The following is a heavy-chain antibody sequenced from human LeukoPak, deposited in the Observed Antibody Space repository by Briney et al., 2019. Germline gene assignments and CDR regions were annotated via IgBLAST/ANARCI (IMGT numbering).Heavy chain of an antibody. CDR3: SKRSQSAMATGY. Sequence: GGSLRLSCAASGFTFSNSALCWGRQAPGPGLEWVSDISGSGGSTYYADSVKGRFTISTDNSKNTLYLQMNRPGAEDTAVSYCSKRSQSAMATGYWGEGSLVTASS. V-gene: IGHV3-23*01. J-gene: IGHJ4*01. CDR1: GFTFSNSA. D-gene: IGHD5-18*01. CDR2: ISGSGGST.